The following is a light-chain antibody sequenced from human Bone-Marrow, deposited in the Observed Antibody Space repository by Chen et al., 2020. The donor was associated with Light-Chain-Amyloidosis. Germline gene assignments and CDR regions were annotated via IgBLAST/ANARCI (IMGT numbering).Light chain of an antibody. CDR1: QSLVDSAGNTY. CDR3: MQGTHWLWT. J-gene: IGKJ1*01. Sequence: VLMTQSPLSMPVTLGQSASIPCRSSQSLVDSAGNTYLNWFLQRPGQSPRRLIYKVAHRDSGVPDRFSGSGSGTDFTLTISRVEAEDVRVYYCMQGTHWLWTFGQGTKVEIK. V-gene: IGKV2-30*01. CDR2: KVA.